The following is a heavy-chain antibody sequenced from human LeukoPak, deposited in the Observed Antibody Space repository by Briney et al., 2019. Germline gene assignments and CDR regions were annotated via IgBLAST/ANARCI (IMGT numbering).Heavy chain of an antibody. J-gene: IGHJ4*02. Sequence: GGTLRLSCAASGFTFSSYGMHWVRQAPGKGLEWVAGISYDGSNKDYAGSVKGRFTISRYSSKNTPYLQKNSLRAEDTAVYYRAKGQRGLLNYFDYWGQGTLVTVSS. D-gene: IGHD2-15*01. V-gene: IGHV3-30*18. CDR2: ISYDGSNK. CDR3: AKGQRGLLNYFDY. CDR1: GFTFSSYG.